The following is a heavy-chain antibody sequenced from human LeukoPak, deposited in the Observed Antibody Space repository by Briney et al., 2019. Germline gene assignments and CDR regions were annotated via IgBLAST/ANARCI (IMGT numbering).Heavy chain of an antibody. CDR3: ASVPPGPYPYYFDY. Sequence: TSSETLSLTCTVSGGSISSYYWSWIRQPPGKGLEWIGYIYYSGSTNYNPSLKSRVTISVDTSKNQFSLKLSSVTAADTAVYYCASVPPGPYPYYFDYWGQGALVTVSS. D-gene: IGHD2-2*01. V-gene: IGHV4-59*01. CDR1: GGSISSYY. CDR2: IYYSGST. J-gene: IGHJ4*02.